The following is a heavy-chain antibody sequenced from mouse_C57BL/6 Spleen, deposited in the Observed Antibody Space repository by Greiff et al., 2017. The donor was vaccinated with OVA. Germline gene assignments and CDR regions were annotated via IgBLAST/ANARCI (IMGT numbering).Heavy chain of an antibody. Sequence: VQLVESGAELARPGASVKLSCKASGYTFTSYGISWVKQRTGQGLEWIGEIYPRSGNTYYNEKFKGKATLTADKSSSTAYMELRSLTSEDSAVYFCARGNDGYYPYAMDYWGQGTSVTVSS. V-gene: IGHV1-81*01. CDR2: IYPRSGNT. CDR3: ARGNDGYYPYAMDY. J-gene: IGHJ4*01. D-gene: IGHD2-3*01. CDR1: GYTFTSYG.